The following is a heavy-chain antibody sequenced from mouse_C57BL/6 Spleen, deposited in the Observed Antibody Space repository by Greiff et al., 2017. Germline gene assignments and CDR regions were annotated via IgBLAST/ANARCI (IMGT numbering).Heavy chain of an antibody. D-gene: IGHD2-1*01. Sequence: VQLQQSGAELVRPGASVKLSCTASGFNIKDYYMHWVQQRPEQGLEWIGRIDPEDGDTEYAPKFQGKDTMTADTSSNTAYLQLSSLTSEDTAVYYCTSIYYGNYAWFAYWGQGTLVTVSA. V-gene: IGHV14-1*01. CDR1: GFNIKDYY. CDR2: IDPEDGDT. J-gene: IGHJ3*01. CDR3: TSIYYGNYAWFAY.